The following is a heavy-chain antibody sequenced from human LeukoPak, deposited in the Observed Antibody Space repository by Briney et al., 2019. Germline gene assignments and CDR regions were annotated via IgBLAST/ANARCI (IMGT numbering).Heavy chain of an antibody. CDR2: MSHSGGT. J-gene: IGHJ4*02. D-gene: IGHD3-22*01. CDR1: GYSISSGYH. V-gene: IGHV4-38-2*01. CDR3: ARHHLYDSSGDGRYYFDY. Sequence: SETLSLTCGVSGYSISSGYHWGWIRQPTGKGLEWIGSMSHSGGTYYNPSLKSRVTISVDTSKTQFSVKLSSVTAADTAVYYCARHHLYDSSGDGRYYFDYWGQGTLVTVSS.